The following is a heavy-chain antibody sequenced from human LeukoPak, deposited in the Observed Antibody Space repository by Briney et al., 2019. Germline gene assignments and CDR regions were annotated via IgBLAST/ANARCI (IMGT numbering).Heavy chain of an antibody. V-gene: IGHV3-30-3*01. D-gene: IGHD2-2*01. CDR1: GFTFSSYP. J-gene: IGHJ6*03. Sequence: GGSLRLSCAASGFTFSSYPMHWVRQAPGKGLEWVAVVSDDGNKKFDADFVKGRFTISRDNSKNTLYLQMNSPRGEDTAVYYCARGQLLLEGYFYYMDVWGEGTTVAVSS. CDR3: ARGQLLLEGYFYYMDV. CDR2: VSDDGNKK.